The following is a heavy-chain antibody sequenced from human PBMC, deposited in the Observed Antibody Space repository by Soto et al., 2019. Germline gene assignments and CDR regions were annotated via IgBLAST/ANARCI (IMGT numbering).Heavy chain of an antibody. Sequence: ASVKVSCKASGGTFSSYAISWVRQAPGQGLEWMGGINPSGVSTSYAEKFRGRITMARNMSTSTVYMELSSLGSEDTAVYYCTKEDSGAGWFDPWGQGTLVTVSS. CDR1: GGTFSSYA. CDR3: TKEDSGAGWFDP. D-gene: IGHD7-27*01. J-gene: IGHJ5*02. V-gene: IGHV1-46*03. CDR2: INPSGVST.